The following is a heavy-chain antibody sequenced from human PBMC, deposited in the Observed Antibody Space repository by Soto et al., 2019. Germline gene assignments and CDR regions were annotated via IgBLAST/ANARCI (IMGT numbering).Heavy chain of an antibody. J-gene: IGHJ5*02. V-gene: IGHV4-34*01. D-gene: IGHD6-19*01. Sequence: PSETLSLTCAVYGGSFSGYYWSWIRQPPGKGLKWIGEINHSGSTNYNPSLKSRVTISVDTSKNQFSLKLSSVTAADTAVYYCAREGVAVAGENWFDPWGQGTLVTVSS. CDR1: GGSFSGYY. CDR3: AREGVAVAGENWFDP. CDR2: INHSGST.